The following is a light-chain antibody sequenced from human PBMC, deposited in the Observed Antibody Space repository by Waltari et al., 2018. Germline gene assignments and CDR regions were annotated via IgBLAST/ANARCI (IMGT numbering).Light chain of an antibody. CDR2: GAS. Sequence: EIVLTQSPGTLSLSPGERATLSCRASQSVSSSYLAWYQQKPGQAPRLLIYGASSRATGIPDRFSGSGSGTDFTLTISRLEPEDFAVYYCQQFSAAFGGGTKVEIK. J-gene: IGKJ4*01. CDR1: QSVSSSY. V-gene: IGKV3-20*01. CDR3: QQFSAA.